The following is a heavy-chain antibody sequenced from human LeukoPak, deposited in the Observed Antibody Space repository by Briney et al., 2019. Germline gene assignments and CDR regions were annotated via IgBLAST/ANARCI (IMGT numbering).Heavy chain of an antibody. V-gene: IGHV3-74*01. CDR1: GFTFSNHW. CDR3: ARTGSGGDLDI. CDR2: INGDGTST. Sequence: GGSLRLSCAASGFTFSNHWLHWVRQAPGKGLVWVSRINGDGTSTIYADSVKGRFTISRDNAKSTVYLQMNSLRAEDTAVYYCARTGSGGDLDIWGQGTMATVSS. D-gene: IGHD2-15*01. J-gene: IGHJ3*02.